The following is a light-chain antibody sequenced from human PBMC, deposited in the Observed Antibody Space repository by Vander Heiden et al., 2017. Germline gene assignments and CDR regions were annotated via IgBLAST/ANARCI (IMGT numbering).Light chain of an antibody. Sequence: ELVMTQSPVPLSVSPGEGATLSCRASQSLNNNLAWYQQKPGQAPRLLIYGASTRATGIPARFSGSGSGTDFTLTISSLQSEDFAVYYCLQYNNWPPWTFGQGTKVEIK. CDR3: LQYNNWPPWT. J-gene: IGKJ1*01. CDR2: GAS. CDR1: QSLNNN. V-gene: IGKV3-15*01.